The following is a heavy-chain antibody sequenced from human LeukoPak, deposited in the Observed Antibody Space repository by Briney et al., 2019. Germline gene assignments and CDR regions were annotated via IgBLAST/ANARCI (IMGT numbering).Heavy chain of an antibody. Sequence: SETLSLTCAVYGGSFSGYYWSWIRQPSGKGLEWIGEINHSGSTNYNPSLKSRVTISVDTSKNQFSLKLSSVTAADTAVYYCARGSTHYCSGGSCYSKHYFDYWGQGTLVTVSS. J-gene: IGHJ4*02. D-gene: IGHD2-15*01. CDR3: ARGSTHYCSGGSCYSKHYFDY. CDR1: GGSFSGYY. CDR2: INHSGST. V-gene: IGHV4-34*01.